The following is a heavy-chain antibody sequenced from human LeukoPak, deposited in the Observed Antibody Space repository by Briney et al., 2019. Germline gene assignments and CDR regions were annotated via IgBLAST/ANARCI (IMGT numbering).Heavy chain of an antibody. CDR1: GFTFSDYY. V-gene: IGHV3-11*01. CDR3: ASWPGAWYGEDS. J-gene: IGHJ4*02. CDR2: ISTSGNSI. Sequence: GGSLRLPCAASGFTFSDYYMSWIRQAPGKGLEWISYISTSGNSIYYADSVKGRFTISRDTSKNTLYLQMNSLRVEDTALFYCASWPGAWYGEDSWGQGTLVTVSS. D-gene: IGHD3-10*01.